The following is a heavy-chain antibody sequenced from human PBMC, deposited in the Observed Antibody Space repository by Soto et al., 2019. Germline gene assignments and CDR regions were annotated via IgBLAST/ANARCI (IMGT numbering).Heavy chain of an antibody. Sequence: ASVKVSCKASGGTFSSYAISWVRQAPGQGLEWMGGIIPIFGTANYAQKFQGRVTITADESTSTAYMELSSLRSEDTAVYYCARAVPNTNCVPYYGMDVWCPAPTVTVSS. V-gene: IGHV1-69*01. CDR1: GGTFSSYA. CDR3: ARAVPNTNCVPYYGMDV. J-gene: IGHJ6*02. CDR2: IIPIFGTA. D-gene: IGHD7-27*01.